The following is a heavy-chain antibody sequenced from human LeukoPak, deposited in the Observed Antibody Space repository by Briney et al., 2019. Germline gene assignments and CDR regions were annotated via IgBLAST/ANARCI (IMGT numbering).Heavy chain of an antibody. CDR1: GYTFTSYG. CDR2: INPNSGGT. Sequence: ASVKVSCKASGYTFTSYGISWVRQAPGQGLEWMGWINPNSGGTNYAQKFQGRVTMTRDTSISTAYMELSRLRSDDTAVYYCARGPSQWLVQYDYWGQGTLVTVSS. V-gene: IGHV1-2*02. J-gene: IGHJ4*02. CDR3: ARGPSQWLVQYDY. D-gene: IGHD6-19*01.